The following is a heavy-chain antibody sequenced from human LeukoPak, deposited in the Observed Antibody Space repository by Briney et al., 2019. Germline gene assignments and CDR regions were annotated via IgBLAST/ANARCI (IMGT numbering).Heavy chain of an antibody. CDR2: ISPDGNIT. J-gene: IGHJ4*02. Sequence: PGGSLRLSCAASGFTLSNYWLHWVRQAPGEGLVWVSQISPDGNITPYADSVKGRFTISRDNSKNTLYLQMNALKAEDTAVYFWPGGCSAIGRPADYWGRGPLSTVSS. CDR3: PGGCSAIGRPADY. D-gene: IGHD2-15*01. CDR1: GFTLSNYW. V-gene: IGHV3-74*01.